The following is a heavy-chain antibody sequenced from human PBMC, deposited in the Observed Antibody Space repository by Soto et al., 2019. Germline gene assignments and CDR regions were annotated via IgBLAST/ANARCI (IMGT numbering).Heavy chain of an antibody. CDR1: GGTFSSYA. CDR3: ARDIAAAGTRNTAYYYYGMDV. J-gene: IGHJ6*02. CDR2: IIPIFGTA. D-gene: IGHD6-13*01. Sequence: ASVKVSCKASGGTFSSYAISWVRQAPGQGLEWMGGIIPIFGTANYAQKFQGRVTITADESTSTAYMELSSLRSEDTAVYYCARDIAAAGTRNTAYYYYGMDVWGQGTTVTVSS. V-gene: IGHV1-69*13.